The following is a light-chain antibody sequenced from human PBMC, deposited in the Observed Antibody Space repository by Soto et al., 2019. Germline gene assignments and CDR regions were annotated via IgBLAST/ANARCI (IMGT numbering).Light chain of an antibody. Sequence: IQMTQSPSTLPASVGDRVTLTCRASQSISNWLAWSQQKPGTAPKGLIYHASNLQSGVPSRFSGRGSGTEFTLTISSLQPDAFATYYCQQYNSYSFGQGTKVDIK. V-gene: IGKV1-5*01. CDR1: QSISNW. J-gene: IGKJ1*01. CDR2: HAS. CDR3: QQYNSYS.